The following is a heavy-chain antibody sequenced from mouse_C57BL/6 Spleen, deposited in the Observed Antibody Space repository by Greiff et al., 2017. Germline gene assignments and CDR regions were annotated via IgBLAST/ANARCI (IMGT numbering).Heavy chain of an antibody. V-gene: IGHV1-72*01. D-gene: IGHD1-1*01. Sequence: QVQLQQSGAELVKPGASVKLSCKASGYTFTSYWMHWVKQRPGRGLEWIGRIDPNSGGTKYTEKLKSKATLTVDKPSSTAYMQLSSLTPEVSAVYYCARDGSSLYYFDYWGQGTTLTVSS. CDR3: ARDGSSLYYFDY. CDR2: IDPNSGGT. CDR1: GYTFTSYW. J-gene: IGHJ2*01.